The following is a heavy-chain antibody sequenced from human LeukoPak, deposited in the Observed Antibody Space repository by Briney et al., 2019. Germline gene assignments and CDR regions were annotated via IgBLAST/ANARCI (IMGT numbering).Heavy chain of an antibody. CDR2: ISGRGGST. D-gene: IGHD2-2*01. Sequence: GGSLRLSCAASGFTFSSYAMSWVRQAPGKGLEWVSAISGRGGSTYYADSVKGRFTISRDNSKNTLFLQMNSLRAEDTAVYYCAKARWDCSTTSCHGADYFDYWGQGTLVTVSS. CDR3: AKARWDCSTTSCHGADYFDY. J-gene: IGHJ4*02. V-gene: IGHV3-23*01. CDR1: GFTFSSYA.